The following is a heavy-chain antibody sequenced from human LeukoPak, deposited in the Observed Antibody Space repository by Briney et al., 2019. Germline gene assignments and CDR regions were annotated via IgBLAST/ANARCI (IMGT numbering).Heavy chain of an antibody. Sequence: PGGSLRLSCAAPGFTVYSNFMSWVRQAPGKGLEWVSVMFSGGRTIYADSVKGRFTIYRDNSKNTLYLQLARLRVDATAVYYCARDASPIAEGDGMDVWGLGTTVAVSS. V-gene: IGHV3-66*01. D-gene: IGHD1-26*01. CDR2: MFSGGRT. CDR3: ARDASPIAEGDGMDV. J-gene: IGHJ6*02. CDR1: GFTVYSNF.